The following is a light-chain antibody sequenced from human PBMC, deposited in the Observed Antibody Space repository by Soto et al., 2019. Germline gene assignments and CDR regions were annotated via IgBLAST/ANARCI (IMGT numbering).Light chain of an antibody. CDR1: SSNIGNNY. J-gene: IGLJ2*01. CDR2: DNN. CDR3: GTWDSSLSAVV. Sequence: QSVLTQPPSVSAAPGQKVTISCSGSSSNIGNNYVSWYQPLPGTGPKLLIYDNNKRPSGIPDRFSGSKSGTSATLGITGLQTGDEADYYCGTWDSSLSAVVFGGGTKLTVL. V-gene: IGLV1-51*01.